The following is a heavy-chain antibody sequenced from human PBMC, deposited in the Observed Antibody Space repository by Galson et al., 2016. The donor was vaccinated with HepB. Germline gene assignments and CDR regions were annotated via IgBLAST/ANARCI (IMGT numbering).Heavy chain of an antibody. V-gene: IGHV4-34*01. CDR3: TRGAKGVVGAADY. CDR2: INHRGDT. D-gene: IGHD2-21*01. J-gene: IGHJ4*02. Sequence: LEWIGEINHRGDTTYNPSVKSRVTISVDTSQNQFSLKLSSVTAADTAVYYCTRGAKGVVGAADYWGQGTLVTVSS.